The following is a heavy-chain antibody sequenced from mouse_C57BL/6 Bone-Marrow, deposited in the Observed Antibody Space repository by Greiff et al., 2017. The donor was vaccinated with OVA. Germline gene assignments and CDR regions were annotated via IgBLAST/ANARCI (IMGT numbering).Heavy chain of an antibody. D-gene: IGHD1-1*01. CDR1: GYTFTSYG. CDR3: ARSTTVVATKDAMDY. CDR2: IYPRSGNT. V-gene: IGHV1-81*01. Sequence: QVQLKESGAELARPGASVKLSCKASGYTFTSYGISWVKQRTGQGLEWIGEIYPRSGNTYYNEKFKGKATLTADKSSSTAYMELRSLTSEDSAVYFCARSTTVVATKDAMDYWGQGTSVTVSS. J-gene: IGHJ4*01.